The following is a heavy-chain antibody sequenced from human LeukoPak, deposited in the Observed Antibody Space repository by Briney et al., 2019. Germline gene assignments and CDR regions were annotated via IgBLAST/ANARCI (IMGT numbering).Heavy chain of an antibody. CDR3: ARDQWNYLNYYYYYMDV. D-gene: IGHD1-7*01. CDR2: IYTSGST. Sequence: SETLSLTCTVSGGSISSGSYYWSWIRQPAGKGLEWIGRIYTSGSTNYNPSLKSRVTISVDTSKNQFSLKLSSVTAADTAVYYCARDQWNYLNYYYYYMDVWGKGTTVTVSS. CDR1: GGSISSGSYY. J-gene: IGHJ6*03. V-gene: IGHV4-61*02.